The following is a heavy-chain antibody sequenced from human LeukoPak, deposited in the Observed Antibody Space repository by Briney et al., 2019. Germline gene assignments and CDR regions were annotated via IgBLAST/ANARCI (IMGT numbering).Heavy chain of an antibody. CDR2: IYHSGST. D-gene: IGHD2-2*02. V-gene: IGHV4-59*11. CDR1: GGSISSHY. Sequence: PSETLSLTCTVSGGSISSHYWNWIRQPPGKGLEWIGYIYHSGSTNYNPSLKSRVSISLDTSENQFSLKLSSVTAADTAVYYCARGDCSSTSCFTNWFDPWGQGTLITVSS. J-gene: IGHJ5*02. CDR3: ARGDCSSTSCFTNWFDP.